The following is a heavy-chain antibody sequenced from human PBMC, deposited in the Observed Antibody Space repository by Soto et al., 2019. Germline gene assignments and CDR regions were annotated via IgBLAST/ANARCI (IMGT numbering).Heavy chain of an antibody. J-gene: IGHJ6*02. D-gene: IGHD2-2*01. V-gene: IGHV4-61*01. CDR3: ARTYCTTTSCQAHGMDV. Sequence: QWKLRKPAPGLWSLPETLSPPSPSPVGSVNMVSNYGPWSRKPPGKGLEWIGYLYYNTNTNYNPSLKSRVTISVDTSKNQFSLKLSSVTAADTAVYYCARTYCTTTSCQAHGMDVWGQGTTVTVSS. CDR2: LYYNTNT. CDR1: VGSVNMVSNY.